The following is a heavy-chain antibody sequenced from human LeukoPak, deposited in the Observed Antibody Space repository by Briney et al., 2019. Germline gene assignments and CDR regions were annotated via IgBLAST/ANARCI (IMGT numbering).Heavy chain of an antibody. V-gene: IGHV3-7*04. Sequence: PGGSLRLSCAASGFTFSSYWMGWVRQAPGKGLEWVANIKPDGSEKFCVDSVKGRFTISRDNAKNSVFLQMNSLRAGDTAVYYCARGDFWSGDYTDAFDIWGQGTMVTVSS. CDR1: GFTFSSYW. CDR2: IKPDGSEK. CDR3: ARGDFWSGDYTDAFDI. D-gene: IGHD3-3*01. J-gene: IGHJ3*02.